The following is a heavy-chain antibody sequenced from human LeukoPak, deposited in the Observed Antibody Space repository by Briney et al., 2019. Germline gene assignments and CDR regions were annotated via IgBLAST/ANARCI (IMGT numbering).Heavy chain of an antibody. CDR2: IYYSGST. J-gene: IGHJ6*03. V-gene: IGHV4-59*05. Sequence: SETLSLTCSVSGVSISSYYWSWIRQPAGKGLEWIGSIYYSGSTYYNPSLKSRVTISVDTSKNQFSLKLSSVTAADTAVYYCARLSSYYDYVWGSPPSYYMDVWGKGTTVTVSS. D-gene: IGHD3-16*01. CDR1: GVSISSYY. CDR3: ARLSSYYDYVWGSPPSYYMDV.